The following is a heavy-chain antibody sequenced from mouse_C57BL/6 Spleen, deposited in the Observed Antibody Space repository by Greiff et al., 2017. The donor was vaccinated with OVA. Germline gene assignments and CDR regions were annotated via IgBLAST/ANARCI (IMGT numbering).Heavy chain of an antibody. D-gene: IGHD1-1*01. V-gene: IGHV1-50*01. Sequence: QVQLQQPGAELVKPGASVKLSCKASGYTFTSYWMQWVKQRPGQGLEWIGEIDPSDSYTNYNQKFKGKATLTVDTSSSTAYMQLSSLTSEDSAVYYCAGSGYCGSPPFAYWGQGTLVTVSA. CDR3: AGSGYCGSPPFAY. J-gene: IGHJ3*01. CDR1: GYTFTSYW. CDR2: IDPSDSYT.